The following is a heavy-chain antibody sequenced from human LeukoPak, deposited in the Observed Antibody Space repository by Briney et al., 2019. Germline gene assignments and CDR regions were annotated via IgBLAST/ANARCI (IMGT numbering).Heavy chain of an antibody. J-gene: IGHJ4*02. CDR1: GFTFSRHG. V-gene: IGHV3-30*03. D-gene: IGHD3-3*01. CDR2: ISNDGSRK. Sequence: TGGSLRLSCAPSGFTFSRHGMHWVRQAPGKGLEWVAIISNDGSRKYYAHSVEGRFTIPRDSSKNTLYLQMDSLRAEDTAVYYCARDRAWNYFDYWGQGTLVTVSS. CDR3: ARDRAWNYFDY.